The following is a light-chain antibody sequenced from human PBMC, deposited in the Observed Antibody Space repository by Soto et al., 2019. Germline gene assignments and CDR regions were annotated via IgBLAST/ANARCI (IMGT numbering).Light chain of an antibody. V-gene: IGKV3-11*01. Sequence: EIVLTQCPATLSLSPGERATLSCRASQSVFSYLAWYQQKPGQAPRLLIYGASSRATGIPDRFSGSGSGTDFTLEISRVETDDVGIYYCMQSTQLPPTFGQRARLEI. J-gene: IGKJ5*01. CDR2: GAS. CDR1: QSVFSY. CDR3: MQSTQLPPT.